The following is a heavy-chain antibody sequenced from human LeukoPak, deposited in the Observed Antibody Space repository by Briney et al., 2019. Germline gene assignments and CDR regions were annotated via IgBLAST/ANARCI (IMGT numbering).Heavy chain of an antibody. D-gene: IGHD5-12*01. CDR2: IKNKPDGGTT. J-gene: IGHJ4*02. CDR3: ARGPSGYHNT. Sequence: GGSLRLSCAASGFTFSHAWMSWVRQAPGKGLEWVGRIKNKPDGGTTDYAAPVHGRFTISRDNSKNTLYLQMNSLRAEDTAVYYCARGPSGYHNTGGQGTLVTVSS. V-gene: IGHV3-15*01. CDR1: GFTFSHAW.